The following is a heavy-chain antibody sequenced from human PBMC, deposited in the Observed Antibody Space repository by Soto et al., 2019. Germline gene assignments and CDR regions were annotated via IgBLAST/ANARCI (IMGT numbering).Heavy chain of an antibody. V-gene: IGHV1-18*01. CDR1: GYTFTSYG. J-gene: IGHJ6*03. CDR2: ISAYNGNT. CDR3: AREVYYQFWSGYYTGSPPYYYYMDV. D-gene: IGHD3-3*01. Sequence: QVQLVQSGAEVKKPGASVKVSCKASGYTFTSYGISWVRQAPGQGLEWMGWISAYNGNTNFAQKLQGRVTMTTDTSTITSYIELRSLRSDDTAVYYCAREVYYQFWSGYYTGSPPYYYYMDVSGKGTTVTVSS.